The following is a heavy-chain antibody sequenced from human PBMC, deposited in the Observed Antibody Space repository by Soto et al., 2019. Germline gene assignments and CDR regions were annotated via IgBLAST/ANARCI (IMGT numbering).Heavy chain of an antibody. D-gene: IGHD3-10*01. V-gene: IGHV3-30-3*01. Sequence: QVQLVESGGGVVQPGRSLRLSCAASGFTFSSYAMHWVRQAPGKGLEWVAVISYDGSNKYYADSVKGRFTISRDNSKNPLYLQMNTLRAEDRAVYYWARDSPIIRPSPRGGGFDYWGQGTLVTVSS. J-gene: IGHJ4*02. CDR2: ISYDGSNK. CDR1: GFTFSSYA. CDR3: ARDSPIIRPSPRGGGFDY.